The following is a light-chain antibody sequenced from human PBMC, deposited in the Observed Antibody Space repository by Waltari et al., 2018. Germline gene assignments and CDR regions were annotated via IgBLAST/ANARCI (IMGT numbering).Light chain of an antibody. Sequence: QSVLTQPPSVSGAPGQTVTISCPGSSSNIGAGHDVPWYQQLPRTAPKLVIFDNTNRPSGVPDRFSGSKSGTSASLAITGLQTDDEADYYCQSYDSSLSASVFGGGTKLTVL. J-gene: IGLJ3*02. V-gene: IGLV1-40*01. CDR3: QSYDSSLSASV. CDR2: DNT. CDR1: SSNIGAGHD.